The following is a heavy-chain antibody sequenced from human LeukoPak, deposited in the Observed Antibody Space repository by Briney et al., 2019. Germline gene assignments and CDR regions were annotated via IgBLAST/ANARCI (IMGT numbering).Heavy chain of an antibody. CDR3: ARETYSSFDS. CDR1: GFTFSDYA. D-gene: IGHD6-13*01. J-gene: IGHJ4*02. CDR2: ISYDGSNK. V-gene: IGHV3-30*01. Sequence: GGSLRLSCAASGFTFSDYAMHWVRRAPGKGLEWVAIISYDGSNKYFADSVKGRFTISRDNSKNTLYLQMNSLRAEDAAVYYCARETYSSFDSWGQGTLVTVSS.